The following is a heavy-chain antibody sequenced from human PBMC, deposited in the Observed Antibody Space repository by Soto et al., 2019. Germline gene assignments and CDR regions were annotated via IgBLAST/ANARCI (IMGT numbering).Heavy chain of an antibody. CDR1: GFSLSTSGVG. CDR2: IYWNDDK. Sequence: QITLKESGPTLVKPTQTLTLTCTFSGFSLSTSGVGVGWIRQPPGKALDWLALIYWNDDKRYSPSLKSRLTSTKDTSKNQVVLTMTNMDPADTATYYCARTKDLGYGSCWGTCGNWFDPWGLGTLVTVSS. V-gene: IGHV2-5*01. CDR3: ARTKDLGYGSCWGTCGNWFDP. J-gene: IGHJ5*02. D-gene: IGHD3-10*02.